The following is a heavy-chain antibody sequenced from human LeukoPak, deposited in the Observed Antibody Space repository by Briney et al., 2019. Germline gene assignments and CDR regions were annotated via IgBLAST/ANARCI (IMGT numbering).Heavy chain of an antibody. CDR1: GGSISSGSYY. D-gene: IGHD6-19*01. Sequence: SQTLSLTCTVSGGSISSGSYYWSWIRQPAGKGLEWIGRIYPSGSTNYNPSLKSRVTISVDTSKNQFSLKLSSVTAADTAVYYCARAEQQWLVDYWGQGTLVTVSS. CDR2: IYPSGST. CDR3: ARAEQQWLVDY. V-gene: IGHV4-61*02. J-gene: IGHJ4*02.